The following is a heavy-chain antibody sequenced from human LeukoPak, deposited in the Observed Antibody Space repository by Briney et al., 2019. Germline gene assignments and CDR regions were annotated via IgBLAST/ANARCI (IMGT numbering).Heavy chain of an antibody. CDR2: ISGSGDGA. Sequence: GGSLRLSCAASGVTFSTYAMSWVRQAPGKGLQWVSLISGSGDGAHYADPVKGRFTISRDNSKNTVYLQMTNLRAEDTAVYYCAKGYIQLWWFDYWGQGTLVTVSS. D-gene: IGHD2-21*01. J-gene: IGHJ4*02. CDR1: GVTFSTYA. V-gene: IGHV3-23*01. CDR3: AKGYIQLWWFDY.